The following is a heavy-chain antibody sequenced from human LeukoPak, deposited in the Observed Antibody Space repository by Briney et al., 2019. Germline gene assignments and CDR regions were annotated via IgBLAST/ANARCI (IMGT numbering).Heavy chain of an antibody. D-gene: IGHD3-10*01. J-gene: IGHJ1*01. V-gene: IGHV3-33*01. CDR2: IWYDGSNK. Sequence: GGSLRLSCVASGFTFSSYGMHWVRQAPGKGLEWVAVIWYDGSNKYYADSVKGRFTISRDNSKNTLHLQMNSLRVEDTAVYYCARDTDYYGSGRHGYFDHWGQGTLVAVSS. CDR1: GFTFSSYG. CDR3: ARDTDYYGSGRHGYFDH.